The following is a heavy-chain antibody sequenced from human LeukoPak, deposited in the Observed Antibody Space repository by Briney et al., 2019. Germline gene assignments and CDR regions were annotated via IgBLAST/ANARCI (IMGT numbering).Heavy chain of an antibody. CDR3: AKDRAALTIPEEFDY. D-gene: IGHD2-2*02. CDR2: ISGSGGST. Sequence: GGSLRLSCAASGFTFSSYAMSWVRQAPGKGLEWVSAISGSGGSTYYADSVKGQFTISRDNSKNTLYLQMNSLRAEDTAVYYCAKDRAALTIPEEFDYWGQGTLVTVSS. CDR1: GFTFSSYA. V-gene: IGHV3-23*01. J-gene: IGHJ4*02.